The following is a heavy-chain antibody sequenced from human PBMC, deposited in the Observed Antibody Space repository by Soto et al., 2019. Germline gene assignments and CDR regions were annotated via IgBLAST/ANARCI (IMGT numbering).Heavy chain of an antibody. V-gene: IGHV4-39*01. D-gene: IGHD3-16*01. CDR3: ASHSRPTNRGGGYCDY. CDR1: GGSFSSNNSY. J-gene: IGHJ4*02. CDR2: MSYSRST. Sequence: LQLQESGPGLVKPSATLSLTCFVSGGSFSSNNSYWGWIRQPPGTGLEWIGSMSYSRSTYYNPSLESRVTRSVDTAKNQCARRLTSVTAAATAVYYCASHSRPTNRGGGYCDYWGQGPLVTVSS.